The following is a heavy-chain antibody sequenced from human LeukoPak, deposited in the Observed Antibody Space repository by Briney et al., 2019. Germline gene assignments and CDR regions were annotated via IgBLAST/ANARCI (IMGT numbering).Heavy chain of an antibody. Sequence: SETLSLTCTVSGGSISSSSYYWGWIRQPPGKGLEGIGSIYYSGSTYYNPSLKSRVTISVDTSKNQFSLKLSSVTAADTAVYYCARDGIVVVPAAQDDWFDPWGQGTLVTVSS. CDR2: IYYSGST. CDR3: ARDGIVVVPAAQDDWFDP. V-gene: IGHV4-39*07. D-gene: IGHD2-2*01. CDR1: GGSISSSSYY. J-gene: IGHJ5*02.